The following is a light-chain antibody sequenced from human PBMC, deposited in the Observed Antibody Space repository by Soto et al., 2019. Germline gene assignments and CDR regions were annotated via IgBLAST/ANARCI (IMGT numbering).Light chain of an antibody. V-gene: IGKV1-5*01. J-gene: IGKJ1*01. CDR1: QSISNR. Sequence: DIQMTQSPSTLSASVGDRVTITCRASQSISNRLAWYQQKPGKAPKVLIYDASSLESGVPSRFSGSGSGTEFTLTISSLQPDDFATYYCQQYNSYSEAFGQGTKVDI. CDR3: QQYNSYSEA. CDR2: DAS.